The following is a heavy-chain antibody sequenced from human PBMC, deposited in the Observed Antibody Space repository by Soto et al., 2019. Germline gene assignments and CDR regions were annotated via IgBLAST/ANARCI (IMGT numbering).Heavy chain of an antibody. CDR1: SGSFSGYY. Sequence: SETLSLTCAVSSGSFSGYYWSRVRQPPGKGLEWIGSIYYSGTTYYTPSLKSRVTISIDTSKNHFSLKLSSVTAADTAVYYCARGDTTVAPSNWFDPWGQGNLVTVSS. CDR3: ARGDTTVAPSNWFDP. CDR2: IYYSGTT. V-gene: IGHV4-34*01. D-gene: IGHD1-1*01. J-gene: IGHJ5*02.